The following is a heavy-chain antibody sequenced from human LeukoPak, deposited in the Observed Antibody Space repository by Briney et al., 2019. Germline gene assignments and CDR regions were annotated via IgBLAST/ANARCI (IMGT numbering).Heavy chain of an antibody. D-gene: IGHD5-24*01. J-gene: IGHJ4*02. CDR1: GFTFSNYA. CDR2: ISGIGSNI. CDR3: ATNRDGYNY. V-gene: IGHV3-23*01. Sequence: GGSLRLSCAASGFTFSNYAMTWVRQAPGKGLEWVSSISGIGSNIYYADSVKGRFTISRDNSKNTLHVQMNSLRAEDTAIYYCATNRDGYNYWGQGTLVTVS.